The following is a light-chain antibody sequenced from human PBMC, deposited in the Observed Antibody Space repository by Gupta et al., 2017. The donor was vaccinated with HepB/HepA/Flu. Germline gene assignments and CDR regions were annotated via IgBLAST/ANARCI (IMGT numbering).Light chain of an antibody. CDR3: QQDNSCPIT. CDR2: EAS. CDR1: QSISSK. V-gene: IGKV3-15*01. J-gene: IGKJ5*01. Sequence: IVMTQSPATLSVSPGERATLSCRASQSISSKLGWFQQKPGQAPRALIYEASNWGTVVPARFSGSGSGTXFTLTIXSLQSEDIAIYYCQQDNSCPITFGXGTPVEI.